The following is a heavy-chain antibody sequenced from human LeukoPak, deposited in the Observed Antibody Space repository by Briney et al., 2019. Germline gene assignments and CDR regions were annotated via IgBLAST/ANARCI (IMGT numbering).Heavy chain of an antibody. CDR2: IYPGDSDT. CDR1: GYSFTSYW. V-gene: IGHV5-51*01. Sequence: GESLKISCKGSGYSFTSYWIGRVRQMPGKGLEWMGIIYPGDSDTRYSPSFQGQVTISADKSISTAYLQWSSLKASDTAMYYCARSQVQYYYDSSGYYYFDYWGQGTLVTVSS. CDR3: ARSQVQYYYDSSGYYYFDY. D-gene: IGHD3-22*01. J-gene: IGHJ4*02.